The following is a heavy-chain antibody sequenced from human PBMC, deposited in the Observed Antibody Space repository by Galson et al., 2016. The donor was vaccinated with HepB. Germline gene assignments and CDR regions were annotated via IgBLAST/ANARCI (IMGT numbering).Heavy chain of an antibody. CDR3: VRDKEGGYGFDY. V-gene: IGHV3-33*01. Sequence: SLRLSCAASGFIFSDHGMHWVRQAPGKGLEWVAVIWNDGSNKYYADSVKGRFTISRDNSKNTLDLQVNILKVEDTAVYYCVRDKEGGYGFDYWGQGILVTVSS. D-gene: IGHD5-12*01. J-gene: IGHJ4*01. CDR1: GFIFSDHG. CDR2: IWNDGSNK.